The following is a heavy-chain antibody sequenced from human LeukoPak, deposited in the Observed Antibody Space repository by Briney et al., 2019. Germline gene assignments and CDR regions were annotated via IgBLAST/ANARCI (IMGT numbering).Heavy chain of an antibody. Sequence: ASVKVSCKASGYTFTSYDINWVRQATGQGLEWMGWMNPNSGNTGYAQKFQGRVTITRNTSISTAHMELSSLRSEDTAVYYCARGLSSGWHYYYMDVWGKGTTVTVSS. D-gene: IGHD6-19*01. J-gene: IGHJ6*03. CDR2: MNPNSGNT. CDR1: GYTFTSYD. CDR3: ARGLSSGWHYYYMDV. V-gene: IGHV1-8*03.